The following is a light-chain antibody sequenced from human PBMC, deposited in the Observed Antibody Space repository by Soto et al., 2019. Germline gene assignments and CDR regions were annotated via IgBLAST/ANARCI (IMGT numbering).Light chain of an antibody. CDR2: LGS. CDR3: MQALLH. V-gene: IGKV2-28*01. J-gene: IGKJ4*01. Sequence: DIVMTQSPLSLPVTPGEPASISCMSSQSLLHSNGYNYLDWYLQKPGQSPQLLIYLGSNRSSGVPDRFSGSGSGTDFTLKISRVEAEDVGVYYCMQALLHFGGGTKVDIK. CDR1: QSLLHSNGYNY.